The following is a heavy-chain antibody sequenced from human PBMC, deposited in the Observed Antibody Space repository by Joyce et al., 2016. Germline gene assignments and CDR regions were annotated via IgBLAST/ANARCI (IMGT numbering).Heavy chain of an antibody. CDR1: GLTLRNYG. CDR3: AKILTATYSSGWFLDY. J-gene: IGHJ4*02. D-gene: IGHD6-25*01. V-gene: IGHV3-30*18. Sequence: QVQLVESGGGVVQPGRSLRISCAASGLTLRNYGVNWVRQAQGKGMEWVAVISYDGIYKYYADSVKGRFTISRDNSKNTVFLEMNSLRTEDTAVYYCAKILTATYSSGWFLDYWGQGTLVTVSS. CDR2: ISYDGIYK.